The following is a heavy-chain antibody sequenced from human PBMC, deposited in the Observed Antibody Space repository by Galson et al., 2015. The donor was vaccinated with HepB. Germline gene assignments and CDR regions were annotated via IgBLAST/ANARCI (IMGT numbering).Heavy chain of an antibody. J-gene: IGHJ3*02. Sequence: SLRLSCAASGFTLSSYGMHWVRQAPGKGLEWVAVIWYDGSNKCYADSVKGRFTISRDNSKNTLYLQMNSLRAEDTAVYYCAREGRIAAVGHAFDIWGQGTMVTASS. CDR2: IWYDGSNK. D-gene: IGHD6-13*01. V-gene: IGHV3-33*01. CDR3: AREGRIAAVGHAFDI. CDR1: GFTLSSYG.